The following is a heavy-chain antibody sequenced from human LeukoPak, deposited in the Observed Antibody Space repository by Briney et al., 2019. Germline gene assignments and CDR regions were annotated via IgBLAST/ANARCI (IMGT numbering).Heavy chain of an antibody. CDR2: IKQDGSEK. J-gene: IGHJ4*02. D-gene: IGHD3-10*01. Sequence: PGGSLRLSCAASGFTFSSHWMSWVRQAPGKGLEWVANIKQDGSEKYYVDSVKGRFTISRDNAKNSLYLQMNSLRAEDTAVYYCGTYGSGSFDYWGQGTLVTVSS. V-gene: IGHV3-7*01. CDR1: GFTFSSHW. CDR3: GTYGSGSFDY.